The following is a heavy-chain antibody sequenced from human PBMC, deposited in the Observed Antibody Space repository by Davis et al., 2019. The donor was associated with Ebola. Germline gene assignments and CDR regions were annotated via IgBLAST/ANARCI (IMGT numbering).Heavy chain of an antibody. Sequence: GESLKISCAASGFTVGSNYMSWVRQAPGKGLEWVSVIYSGGSTYYADSVKGRFTISRHNSKNTLYLQMNSLRAEDTAVYYCAPLVLVYWGQGTLVTVSS. V-gene: IGHV3-53*04. D-gene: IGHD6-13*01. CDR3: APLVLVY. J-gene: IGHJ4*02. CDR2: IYSGGST. CDR1: GFTVGSNY.